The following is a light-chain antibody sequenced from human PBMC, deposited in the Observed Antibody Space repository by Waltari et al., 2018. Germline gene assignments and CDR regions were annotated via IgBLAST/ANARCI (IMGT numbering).Light chain of an antibody. CDR1: SLLHTVGRTY. CDR3: MQSLQLSMWT. CDR2: EVS. J-gene: IGKJ1*01. V-gene: IGKV2D-29*01. Sequence: SLLHTVGRTYLYWFLQKPGQPPQLLIYEVSKRFSGVPDRFSGSGSGTDFTLRISRVEAEDVGVYYCMQSLQLSMWTFGQGTKVEIK.